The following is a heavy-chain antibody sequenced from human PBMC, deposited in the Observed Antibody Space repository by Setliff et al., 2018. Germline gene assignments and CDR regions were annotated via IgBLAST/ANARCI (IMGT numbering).Heavy chain of an antibody. CDR1: GGSISSNNYY. CDR2: IYYSGST. D-gene: IGHD3-22*01. CDR3: VTAASARSRWYDMGWFDP. Sequence: KPSETLSLTCTVSGGSISSNNYYGGWIRQPPGKGLEWIGSIYYSGSTYYNPSLKSRVTISVDTSKNQFSLKLSSVTAADTAVYYCVTAASARSRWYDMGWFDPWGQGTLVT. J-gene: IGHJ5*02. V-gene: IGHV4-39*01.